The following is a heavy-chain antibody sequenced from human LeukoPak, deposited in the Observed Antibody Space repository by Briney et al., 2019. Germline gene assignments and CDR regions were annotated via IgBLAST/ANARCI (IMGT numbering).Heavy chain of an antibody. CDR3: ARDHSSGWVLEAFDI. J-gene: IGHJ3*02. CDR1: GGSISSYY. D-gene: IGHD6-19*01. V-gene: IGHV4-4*07. Sequence: PSETLSLTCTVSGGSISSYYWVWIRQPAGQGLEGMGRIYTSGSTNCNPSLKSRVSMSVDTSKNQSSLKLSSVTAADTVVYYCARDHSSGWVLEAFDIWGQGTMVTVSS. CDR2: IYTSGST.